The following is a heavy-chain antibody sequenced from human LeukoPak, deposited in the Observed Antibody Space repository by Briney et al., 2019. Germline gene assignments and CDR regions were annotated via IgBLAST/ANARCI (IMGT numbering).Heavy chain of an antibody. D-gene: IGHD4-17*01. Sequence: SETLSLTCAVSGGSISSGGYSWSWIRQPPGKGLEWIGYIYHSGSTYYNPSLKSRVTISVDRSKNQFSLKLSSVTAADTAVCYCARESVATTVTDYWGQGTLVTVSS. CDR1: GGSISSGGYS. V-gene: IGHV4-30-2*01. CDR2: IYHSGST. CDR3: ARESVATTVTDY. J-gene: IGHJ4*02.